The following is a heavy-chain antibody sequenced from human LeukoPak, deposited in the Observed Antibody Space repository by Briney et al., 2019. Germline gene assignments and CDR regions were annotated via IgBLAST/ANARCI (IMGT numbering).Heavy chain of an antibody. CDR3: AKNGQSGFSFDP. Sequence: PSETLSLTCAVYGGSLNGHYWSWIRQSPGKGLEWIGEGGDSGGTKYNPSLKSRVTISADTSKNQFSLKLSSLTAADTAVYHCAKNGQSGFSFDPWGQGTLVTVSS. D-gene: IGHD1-26*01. CDR2: GGDSGGT. V-gene: IGHV4-34*01. CDR1: GGSLNGHY. J-gene: IGHJ5*02.